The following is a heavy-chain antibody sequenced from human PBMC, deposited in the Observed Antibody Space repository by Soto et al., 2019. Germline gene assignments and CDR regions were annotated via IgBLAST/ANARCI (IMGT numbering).Heavy chain of an antibody. D-gene: IGHD2-21*01. CDR2: ISKSGNTR. Sequence: GGSLRLSCAASGFTFSSYEMIWVRKAPGKGLEWVSYISKSGNTRQYADSVKGRFTMSRDNAKNSLYLQMNSLRVEDTAVYYCARYKCGSVSCAGYYCGPGTLVIVSS. CDR3: ARYKCGSVSCAGYY. V-gene: IGHV3-48*03. J-gene: IGHJ4*02. CDR1: GFTFSSYE.